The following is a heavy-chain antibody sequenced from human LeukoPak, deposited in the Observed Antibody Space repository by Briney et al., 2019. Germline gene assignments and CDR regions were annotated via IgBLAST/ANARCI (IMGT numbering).Heavy chain of an antibody. CDR2: INHSGST. Sequence: SETLSLTCSVYGGSFSGYYWSCIHQPPGKGLEWIGEINHSGSTNYNPSLKSRVTISVDTSKNQFSLKLSSVTAADTAVYYCAVVRGYYGSGNIDYWGQGTLVTVSS. CDR3: AVVRGYYGSGNIDY. D-gene: IGHD3-10*01. J-gene: IGHJ4*02. V-gene: IGHV4-34*01. CDR1: GGSFSGYY.